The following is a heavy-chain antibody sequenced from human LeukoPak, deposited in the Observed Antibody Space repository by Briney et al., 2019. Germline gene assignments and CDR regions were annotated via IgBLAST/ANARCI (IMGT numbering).Heavy chain of an antibody. D-gene: IGHD3-22*01. V-gene: IGHV7-4-1*02. CDR1: GYTFSTYP. CDR2: INTNTGSP. Sequence: ASVKVSCTASGYTFSTYPMNWVRQAPGQGLEWMGWINTNTGSPTYAQGLKGRFVFSLDTSVSTAFLQINSLKAEDTALYYCVRGIDTTGYFNYWGQGTLVTVSS. CDR3: VRGIDTTGYFNY. J-gene: IGHJ4*02.